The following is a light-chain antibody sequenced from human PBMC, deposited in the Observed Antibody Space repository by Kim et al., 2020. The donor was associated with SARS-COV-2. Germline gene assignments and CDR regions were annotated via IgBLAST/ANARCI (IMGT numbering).Light chain of an antibody. CDR1: SSDVGSYNY. CDR2: DVN. CDR3: SSFTSSDTYV. J-gene: IGLJ1*01. V-gene: IGLV2-14*03. Sequence: GQSITISCTGTSSDVGSYNYVSWYQQHPDKAPKVMIYDVNNRPSGVSDRFSGSKSGNTASLTISGLQAEDEADYYCSSFTSSDTYVFGTGTKVTVL.